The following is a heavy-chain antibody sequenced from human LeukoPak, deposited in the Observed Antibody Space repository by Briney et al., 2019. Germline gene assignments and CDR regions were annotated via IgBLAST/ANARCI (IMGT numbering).Heavy chain of an antibody. V-gene: IGHV3-48*01. CDR3: ARDLPCSSTSCLYYYYYMDV. D-gene: IGHD2-2*01. CDR1: GFTFSSYS. J-gene: IGHJ6*03. CDR2: ISSSSSTI. Sequence: PGGSLRLSCAASGFTFSSYSMNWVRQAPGKGLEWVSYISSSSSTIYYAGSVKGRFTISRDNAKNSLYLQMNSVRAEDTAVYYCARDLPCSSTSCLYYYYYMDVWGKGTTVTVSS.